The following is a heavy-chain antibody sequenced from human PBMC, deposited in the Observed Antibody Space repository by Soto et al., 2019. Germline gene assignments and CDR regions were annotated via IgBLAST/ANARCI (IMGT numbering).Heavy chain of an antibody. D-gene: IGHD6-6*01. Sequence: QVQLVQPGAEVKKPGASVKFSCKASGYIFTNFYIHWVRQAPGQGLEWIGIINPNGGSTNYAQNFQGRVTMTRDTSTSTVYMDLSSLRSEDTAVYYCTRGLASGDYWGQGTLITVCS. CDR3: TRGLASGDY. CDR2: INPNGGST. V-gene: IGHV1-46*03. J-gene: IGHJ4*02. CDR1: GYIFTNFY.